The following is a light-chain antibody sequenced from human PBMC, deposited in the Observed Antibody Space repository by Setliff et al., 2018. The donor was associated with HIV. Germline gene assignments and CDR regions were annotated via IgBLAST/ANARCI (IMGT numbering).Light chain of an antibody. CDR1: SSDVGSYNL. CDR3: CSYASSGSLV. V-gene: IGLV2-23*02. Sequence: QSALAQPASVSGSPGQSITTACSGTSSDVGSYNLVSWYQQHPGKAPKLIIYEVSKWPSGASNHFSGSKSGNTASLTISGLRTEDEAEYYCCSYASSGSLVFGAGTKVTVL. CDR2: EVS. J-gene: IGLJ1*01.